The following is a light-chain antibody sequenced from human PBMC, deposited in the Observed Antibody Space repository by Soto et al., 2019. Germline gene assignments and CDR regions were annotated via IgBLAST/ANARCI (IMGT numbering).Light chain of an antibody. CDR1: STDFVGYNR. CDR2: EAS. Sequence: QSALTQPPSVSGSPGQSVTISCTGTSTDFVGYNRVSWYQQPPGTAPKLMIYEASKRPSGVPDRFSGSKSGNTASLTISGLQAADEADYYCSLYKSENAYVFGTGTKVTVL. CDR3: SLYKSENAYV. J-gene: IGLJ1*01. V-gene: IGLV2-18*01.